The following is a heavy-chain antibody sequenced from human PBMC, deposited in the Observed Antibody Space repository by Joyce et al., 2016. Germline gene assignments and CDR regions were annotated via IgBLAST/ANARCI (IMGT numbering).Heavy chain of an antibody. Sequence: QVPLVESGGGVVQPGRSLRLFCVASGFTFSSYGMHWVRQAPGKGLEWVAVISDDGSNKYYADSVKGRFTISRDNSKNTLYLQMNSLRAEDTAVYYCAKDRRVVVGATHSDQFDYWGRGTLVTVSS. J-gene: IGHJ4*02. CDR1: GFTFSSYG. D-gene: IGHD2-15*01. CDR3: AKDRRVVVGATHSDQFDY. V-gene: IGHV3-30*18. CDR2: ISDDGSNK.